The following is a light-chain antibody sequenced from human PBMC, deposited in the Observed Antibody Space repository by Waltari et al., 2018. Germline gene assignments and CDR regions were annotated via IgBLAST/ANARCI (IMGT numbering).Light chain of an antibody. CDR1: SSDVGSYNL. V-gene: IGLV2-23*01. Sequence: QSALTQPASVSGSPGQSITISCTGTSSDVGSYNLVSWQQQHPGQAPKLMVDEGSKRPSGGANRFSGSKSGNTASLTVSALQAEDEADYYCCSYAGSSTYVFGTGTKVTVL. CDR2: EGS. J-gene: IGLJ1*01. CDR3: CSYAGSSTYV.